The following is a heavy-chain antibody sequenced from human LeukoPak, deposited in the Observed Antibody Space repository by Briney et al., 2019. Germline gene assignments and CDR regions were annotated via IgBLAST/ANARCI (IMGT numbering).Heavy chain of an antibody. J-gene: IGHJ4*02. Sequence: GGSLRLSCAASGFTFSSYAMSWVRQAPGKGLEWVSVIYSGGSAYYADSVKGRFTISRDNSKNTLYLQMNSLRAEDTAVYYCARDSTTGDDYWGQGTLVTVSS. V-gene: IGHV3-66*02. CDR2: IYSGGSA. CDR3: ARDSTTGDDY. D-gene: IGHD7-27*01. CDR1: GFTFSSYA.